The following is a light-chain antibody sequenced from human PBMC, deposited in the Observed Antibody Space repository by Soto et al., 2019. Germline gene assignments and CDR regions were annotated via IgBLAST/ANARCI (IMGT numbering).Light chain of an antibody. CDR3: QQAWT. Sequence: DIQMTQSPSTLSASVGDRVTITCRASQSISSWLAWYQQKPGKAPKLLIYDASSLESGDPSRFSGSGSGTEFTLTIRSLQPDDFATYYCQQAWTFGQGTKVEIK. V-gene: IGKV1-5*01. CDR2: DAS. CDR1: QSISSW. J-gene: IGKJ1*01.